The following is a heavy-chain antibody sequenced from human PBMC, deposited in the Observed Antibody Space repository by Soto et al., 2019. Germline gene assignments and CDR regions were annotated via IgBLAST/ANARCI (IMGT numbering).Heavy chain of an antibody. CDR3: ARDSGYGSGASVNHYLDY. D-gene: IGHD3-10*01. CDR1: GYTFTSYA. V-gene: IGHV1-3*02. CDR2: SNAGNGNT. Sequence: ASVKVSCKASGYTFTSYAMHWVRQAPGQRLEWMGWSNAGNGNTKYSQEFQGRVTITRDTSASTAYMELSSLRSEDMAVYYCARDSGYGSGASVNHYLDYWGHGTLVTVSS. J-gene: IGHJ4*01.